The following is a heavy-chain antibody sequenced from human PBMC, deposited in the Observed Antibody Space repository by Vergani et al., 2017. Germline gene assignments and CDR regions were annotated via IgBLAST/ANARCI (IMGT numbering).Heavy chain of an antibody. D-gene: IGHD2/OR15-2a*01. CDR2: ISGSGGST. CDR3: AKDQNQPFSYYYYYMDV. V-gene: IGHV3-23*01. CDR1: GFTFSSYA. Sequence: EVQLLESGGGLVQPGGSLRLSCAASGFTFSSYAMSWVRQAPGKGLEWVSAISGSGGSTYYADSVKGRFTISRDNSKNTLYLQMNSLRAEDTAVYYCAKDQNQPFSYYYYYMDVWGKGTTVTVSS. J-gene: IGHJ6*03.